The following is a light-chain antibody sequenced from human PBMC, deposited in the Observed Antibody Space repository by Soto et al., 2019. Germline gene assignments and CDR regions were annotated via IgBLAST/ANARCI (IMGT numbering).Light chain of an antibody. Sequence: DVQMTQSPSTLSACLGDRVTITCRASQSISSYLNWYQQKPGKAPKLLIYAASSLQSGVPSRFSGSGSGTDFTLTISSLQPEDFATYYCQQSYSTPWTFGQGTKVDIK. V-gene: IGKV1-39*01. CDR2: AAS. J-gene: IGKJ1*01. CDR1: QSISSY. CDR3: QQSYSTPWT.